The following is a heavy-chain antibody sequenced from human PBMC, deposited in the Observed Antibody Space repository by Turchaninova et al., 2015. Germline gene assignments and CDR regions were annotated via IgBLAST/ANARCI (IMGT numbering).Heavy chain of an antibody. J-gene: IGHJ6*01. Sequence: EVQLVQSGAEMKKPGESLTISCKASGYSFLSYWITWVRQVPGQGLQWVATVDPSGHLRHVPAPLRGRLPAPVDQSPSAVLLQGGNLQPSDTAIYYCAGHRRVVMTTPPSAMDVWGQGTSVTVSS. CDR1: GYSFLSYW. V-gene: IGHV5-10-1*03. D-gene: IGHD3-3*01. CDR3: AGHRRVVMTTPPSAMDV. CDR2: VDPSGHLR.